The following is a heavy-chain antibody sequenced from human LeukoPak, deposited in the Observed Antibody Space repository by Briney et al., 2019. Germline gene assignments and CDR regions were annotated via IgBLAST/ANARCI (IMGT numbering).Heavy chain of an antibody. CDR3: ARVRVAVAGVFDY. D-gene: IGHD6-19*01. Sequence: SETLSLTCTVSGGSISSGDYYWSWIRQPPGKSLEWIGYIYYSGSTYYNPSLKSRVTISVDTSKNQFSLKLSSVTAADTAVYYCARVRVAVAGVFDYWGQGTLVTVSS. CDR2: IYYSGST. J-gene: IGHJ4*02. CDR1: GGSISSGDYY. V-gene: IGHV4-30-4*01.